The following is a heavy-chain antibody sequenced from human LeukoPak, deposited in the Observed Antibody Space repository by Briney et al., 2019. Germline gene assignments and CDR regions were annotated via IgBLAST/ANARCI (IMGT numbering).Heavy chain of an antibody. CDR2: ISYDGSNK. Sequence: GGSLRLSCAASGFTFSSYGMHWVRQAPGKGLEWVAVISYDGSNKYYADSVKGRFTISRDNSKNTLYLQMNSLRAEDTAVYYCARDCYTYFDYWGQGTLVTVSS. CDR3: ARDCYTYFDY. V-gene: IGHV3-30*03. CDR1: GFTFSSYG. J-gene: IGHJ4*02. D-gene: IGHD5-18*01.